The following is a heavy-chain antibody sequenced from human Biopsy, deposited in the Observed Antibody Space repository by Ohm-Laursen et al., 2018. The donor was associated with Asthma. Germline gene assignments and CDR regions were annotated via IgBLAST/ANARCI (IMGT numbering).Heavy chain of an antibody. CDR3: ARVLESSSWGPFYFFTLDV. J-gene: IGHJ6*02. CDR2: ISSSGSTK. CDR1: GFAFNNSS. D-gene: IGHD6-13*01. Sequence: SLRLSCAATGFAFNNSSMTWVRQAPGKGLEWVASISSSGSTKYPSESVLGRCTISRDNTQKSMSLELRSLRVEDTAIYYCARVLESSSWGPFYFFTLDVWGQGTTVTVSS. V-gene: IGHV3-11*01.